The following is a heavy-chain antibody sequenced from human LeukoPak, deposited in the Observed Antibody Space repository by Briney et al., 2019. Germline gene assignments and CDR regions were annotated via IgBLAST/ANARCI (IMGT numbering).Heavy chain of an antibody. J-gene: IGHJ4*02. D-gene: IGHD3-22*01. Sequence: GGSLRLSCAASGFTFSGSAMHWVRQASGKGLEWVGRIRSKANSYVTAYAASVKGRFTISRDDSKNTAYLQTNSLKTEDTAVYYCKMGYYDSSGLDYWGQGTLVTVSS. V-gene: IGHV3-73*01. CDR2: IRSKANSYVT. CDR3: KMGYYDSSGLDY. CDR1: GFTFSGSA.